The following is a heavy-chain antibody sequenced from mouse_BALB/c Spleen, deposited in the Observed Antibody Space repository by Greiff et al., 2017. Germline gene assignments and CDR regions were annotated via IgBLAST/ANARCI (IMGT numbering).Heavy chain of an antibody. CDR1: GYSFTSYY. CDR2: IDPFNGGT. Sequence: EVQLQQSGPELMKPGASVKISCKASGYSFTSYYMHWVKQSHGKSLEWIGYIDPFNGGTSYNQKFKGKATLTVDKSSSTAYMHLSSLTSEDSAVYYCAGGNYFYAMDYWGQGTSVTVSS. D-gene: IGHD2-1*01. CDR3: AGGNYFYAMDY. J-gene: IGHJ4*01. V-gene: IGHV1S135*01.